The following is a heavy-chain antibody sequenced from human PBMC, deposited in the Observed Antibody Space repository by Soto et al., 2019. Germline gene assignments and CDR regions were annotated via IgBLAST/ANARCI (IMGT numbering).Heavy chain of an antibody. D-gene: IGHD7-27*01. CDR1: GFTLSSYW. Sequence: PGGSLRLSCAASGFTLSSYWMNWVRQAPGKGLEWVANIKQDGSEKNYVDSVKGRFTISRDNAKNSLYLQMNSLRAEDTAVYYCARASSGYLDYWGQGTLVTVSS. CDR3: ARASSGYLDY. V-gene: IGHV3-7*01. J-gene: IGHJ4*02. CDR2: IKQDGSEK.